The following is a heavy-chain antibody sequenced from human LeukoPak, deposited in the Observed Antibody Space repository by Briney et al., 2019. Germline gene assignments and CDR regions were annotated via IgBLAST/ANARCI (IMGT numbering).Heavy chain of an antibody. V-gene: IGHV4-34*01. CDR3: SRGRVLVVLDATSPPDDYYFDY. J-gene: IGHJ4*02. CDR1: GGSFSGYY. D-gene: IGHD2-15*01. CDR2: INHSGST. Sequence: SETLSLTCAVYGGSFSGYYWSWIRQPPGKGLEWIGEINHSGSTNYNPSLKSRVTISVDTSKNQFSLKLSSVTAADTAVYYCSRGRVLVVLDATSPPDDYYFDYWGQGTLVTVSS.